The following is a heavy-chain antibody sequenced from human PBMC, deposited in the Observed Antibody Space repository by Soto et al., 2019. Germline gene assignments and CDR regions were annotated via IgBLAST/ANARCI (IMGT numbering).Heavy chain of an antibody. Sequence: GGSLRLSCAASGFTFSGSAMHWVRQASGKGLEWVGRIRSKANSYATAYAASVKGRFTISRDDSKKTAYLQMNSLKTEETAVYYCTSSTRDYDYVWGSYRPLIDYWGQGTLVTVSS. CDR3: TSSTRDYDYVWGSYRPLIDY. V-gene: IGHV3-73*01. D-gene: IGHD3-16*02. CDR2: IRSKANSYAT. J-gene: IGHJ4*02. CDR1: GFTFSGSA.